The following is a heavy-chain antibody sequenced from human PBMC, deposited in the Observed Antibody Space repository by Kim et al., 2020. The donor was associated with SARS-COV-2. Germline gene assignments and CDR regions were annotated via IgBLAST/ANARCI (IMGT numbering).Heavy chain of an antibody. Sequence: SETLSLTCAVYGGSFSGYYWSWIRQPPGKGLEWIGEINHSGSTNYNPSLKSRVTISVDTSKNQFSLKLSSVTAADTAVYYCARGEVRAYYYYYGMDVWGQGTTVTVSS. CDR2: INHSGST. CDR1: GGSFSGYY. V-gene: IGHV4-34*01. J-gene: IGHJ6*02. CDR3: ARGEVRAYYYYYGMDV. D-gene: IGHD3-10*01.